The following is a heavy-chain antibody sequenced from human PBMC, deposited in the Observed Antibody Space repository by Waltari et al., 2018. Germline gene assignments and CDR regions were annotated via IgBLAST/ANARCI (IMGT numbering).Heavy chain of an antibody. CDR1: GLTFRNYW. V-gene: IGHV3-74*01. CDR3: ARGRIAVAGFDY. D-gene: IGHD6-19*01. CDR2: INSDGSST. Sequence: EVQLVESGGGLVQPGGSLSLSCAASGLTFRNYWMPWVRQAPGKGLVWVSRINSDGSSTSYADSVKGRFTISRDNAKNTLYLQMNSLRAEDTAVYYCARGRIAVAGFDYWGQGTLVTVSS. J-gene: IGHJ4*02.